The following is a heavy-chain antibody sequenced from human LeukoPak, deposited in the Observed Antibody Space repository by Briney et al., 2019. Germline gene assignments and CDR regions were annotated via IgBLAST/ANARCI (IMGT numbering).Heavy chain of an antibody. Sequence: ASVKVSCKASGYTFIGYYIHWVRQAPGQGLEWMGWVNSNTGDTRYAQKFQGRATMTRDTSITTAYMELTSLRSDDTAVYYCARLMYSSGWYGGDYWGQGALVTVSS. J-gene: IGHJ4*02. V-gene: IGHV1-2*02. CDR2: VNSNTGDT. D-gene: IGHD6-19*01. CDR1: GYTFIGYY. CDR3: ARLMYSSGWYGGDY.